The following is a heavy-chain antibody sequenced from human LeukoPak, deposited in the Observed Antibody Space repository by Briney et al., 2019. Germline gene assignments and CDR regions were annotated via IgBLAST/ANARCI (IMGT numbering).Heavy chain of an antibody. CDR2: FNPKSGDT. Sequence: ASLNVSCKASVYTFTVYYMHWVRHAPGQGLEWMGWFNPKSGDTKYSQKFPGRVTLTRDTSISTACMELSRLRSDDTAVYYCATQRGSYLWGTDFDYWGQGTLVTVS. V-gene: IGHV1-2*02. CDR1: VYTFTVYY. CDR3: ATQRGSYLWGTDFDY. J-gene: IGHJ4*02. D-gene: IGHD3-16*01.